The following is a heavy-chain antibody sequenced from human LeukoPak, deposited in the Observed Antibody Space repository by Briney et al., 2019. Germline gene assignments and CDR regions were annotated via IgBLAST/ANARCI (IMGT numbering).Heavy chain of an antibody. V-gene: IGHV4-61*01. CDR3: AAVDTAMVVYYFDY. D-gene: IGHD5-18*01. J-gene: IGHJ4*02. CDR2: IYYSGST. CDR1: GGSFSSGSYY. Sequence: SETLSLTCTVSGGSFSSGSYYWSWIRQPPGKGLEWIGYIYYSGSTNYNPSLKSRVTISVDTSKNQFSLKLSSVTAADTAVYYCAAVDTAMVVYYFDYWGQGTLVTVSS.